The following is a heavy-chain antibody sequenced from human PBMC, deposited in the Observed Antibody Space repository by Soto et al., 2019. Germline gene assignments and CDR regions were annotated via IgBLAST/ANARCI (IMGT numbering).Heavy chain of an antibody. J-gene: IGHJ4*02. Sequence: HPGGSLRLSCAASGFTFSTYGMSWVRQAPGKGLEWVSGISASGGSTYYADSVKGRFTISRDNSKSTMYLQMNSLRAEGTALYYGEKSKRPTAPFDYWGLGKLVTVSS. D-gene: IGHD4-4*01. CDR3: EKSKRPTAPFDY. CDR1: GFTFSTYG. CDR2: ISASGGST. V-gene: IGHV3-23*01.